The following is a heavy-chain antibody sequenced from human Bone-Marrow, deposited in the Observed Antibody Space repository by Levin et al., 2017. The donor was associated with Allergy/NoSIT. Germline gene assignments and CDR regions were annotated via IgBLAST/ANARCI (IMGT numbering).Heavy chain of an antibody. J-gene: IGHJ4*02. V-gene: IGHV1-18*01. Sequence: PVASVKVSCKAFGYNFPSYGISWVRQAPGQGLEWMGWISAYSGQTRFPQKVQGRLTMTTDTATSTAYMELGSLTSDDTAVHYCARSGVTAIPISLYYFDSWGQGTLVTVSS. CDR2: ISAYSGQT. CDR1: GYNFPSYG. D-gene: IGHD2-21*02. CDR3: ARSGVTAIPISLYYFDS.